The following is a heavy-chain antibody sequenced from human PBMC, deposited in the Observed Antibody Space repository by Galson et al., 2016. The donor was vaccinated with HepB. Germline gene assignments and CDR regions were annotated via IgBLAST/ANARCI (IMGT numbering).Heavy chain of an antibody. CDR3: AKDHIRGVGFDY. CDR2: ISYDGSNK. CDR1: GFTFSSYG. J-gene: IGHJ4*02. D-gene: IGHD3-10*01. V-gene: IGHV3-30*18. Sequence: SLRLSCAAAGFTFSSYGMHWVRQAPGKGLEWVAVISYDGSNKYYADSVKGRLTISRDNSKNTLYLQMNSLTAEDTAVYYCAKDHIRGVGFDYWGQGTLVTVSS.